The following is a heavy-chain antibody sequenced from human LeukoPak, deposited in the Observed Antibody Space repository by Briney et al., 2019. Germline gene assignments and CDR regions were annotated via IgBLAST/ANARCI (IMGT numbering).Heavy chain of an antibody. CDR2: INPSGGST. Sequence: ASVKVSCKASGYTFTSYYMHWVRQAPGQGLEWMGIINPSGGSTSYAQKFQGRVTMTRDMSTSTVYMELSSLRSEDTAVYYCARDKNDCSGGSCYPYFDYWGQGTLVTVSS. V-gene: IGHV1-46*01. CDR3: ARDKNDCSGGSCYPYFDY. J-gene: IGHJ4*02. D-gene: IGHD2-15*01. CDR1: GYTFTSYY.